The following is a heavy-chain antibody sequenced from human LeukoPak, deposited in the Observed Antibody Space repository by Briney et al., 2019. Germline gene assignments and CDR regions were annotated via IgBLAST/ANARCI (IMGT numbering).Heavy chain of an antibody. V-gene: IGHV3-30*06. CDR1: GFTFSDYG. CDR2: TSSDGSNK. Sequence: QSGGSLRLSCAASGFTFSDYGIHWVRLAPGKGLEWVGVTSSDGSNKFYADSVKGRFTVSRDNSKNTLYLQMNSLRAEDTAVYYCARDNDPDYSSSPGWFDLWGQGTLVTVSS. D-gene: IGHD3-22*01. J-gene: IGHJ5*02. CDR3: ARDNDPDYSSSPGWFDL.